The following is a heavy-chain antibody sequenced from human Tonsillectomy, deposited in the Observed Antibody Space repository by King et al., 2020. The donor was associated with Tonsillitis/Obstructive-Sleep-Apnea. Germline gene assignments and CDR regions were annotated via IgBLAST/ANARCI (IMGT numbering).Heavy chain of an antibody. CDR2: ISSSGSTI. D-gene: IGHD2-15*01. J-gene: IGHJ6*03. CDR3: AGALVGWSDYYYMDV. Sequence: VQLVESGGGLVKPGGSPRLFCAASVFTFSDHYMSWSRQAPGKGLEWVSYISSSGSTIYYAHSLKCRFTISRDNTKNSLYLQMTSLRAEDTSGYYCAGALVGWSDYYYMDVWGKGTTVTVSS. V-gene: IGHV3-11*01. CDR1: VFTFSDHY.